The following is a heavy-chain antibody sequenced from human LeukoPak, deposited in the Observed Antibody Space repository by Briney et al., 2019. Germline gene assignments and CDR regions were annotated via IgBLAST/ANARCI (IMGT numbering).Heavy chain of an antibody. CDR2: ISSSSSYI. J-gene: IGHJ4*02. Sequence: GGSLRLSCAASGFTFSSYSMNWVRQPPGQGLEWVSSISSSSSYIYYADSVKGRFTISRDNAKNSLYLQMNSLRAEDTAVYYCARGARNAGSGYSFDYWGQGTLVTVSS. V-gene: IGHV3-21*01. CDR3: ARGARNAGSGYSFDY. CDR1: GFTFSSYS. D-gene: IGHD3-3*01.